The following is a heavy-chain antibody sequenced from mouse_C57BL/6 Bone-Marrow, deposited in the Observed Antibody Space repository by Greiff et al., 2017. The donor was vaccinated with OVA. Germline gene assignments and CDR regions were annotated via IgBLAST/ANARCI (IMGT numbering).Heavy chain of an antibody. D-gene: IGHD2-2*01. V-gene: IGHV14-2*01. CDR1: GYNIKDYY. J-gene: IGHJ1*03. CDR3: ARYGYYRYFDV. CDR2: IDPEDGDT. Sequence: VQLQQSGAELVKPGASVKLSCTASGYNIKDYYMHWVKQRTEQGLEWIGRIDPEDGDTKYDPKFQGKATITADTSSNTAYLQLSSLTSEDTAVYYFARYGYYRYFDVWGTGTTVTVSS.